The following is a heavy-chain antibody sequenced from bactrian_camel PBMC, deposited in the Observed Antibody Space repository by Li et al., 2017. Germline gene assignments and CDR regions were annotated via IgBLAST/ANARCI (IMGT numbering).Heavy chain of an antibody. D-gene: IGHD2*01. CDR1: GYFGCTYD. J-gene: IGHJ4*01. V-gene: IGHV3S53*01. CDR2: IQSDGST. Sequence: HVQLVESGGGSVQTGGSLRLSCVASGYFGCTYDMGWYRQAPGKEREFVSRIQSDGSTNYADFVKGRFTISQNSAKNTVYLQTNSLKLEDTAMYYCAADFGPYCSGSYLARRANFEGQGTQVTV.